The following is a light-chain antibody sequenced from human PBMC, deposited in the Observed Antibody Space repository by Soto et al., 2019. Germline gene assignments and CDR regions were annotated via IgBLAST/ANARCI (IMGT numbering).Light chain of an antibody. Sequence: EIVIKQSPAGMYVSPRERATLSCRASQSVSSNLAWYQQKPGQAPRLLIYGASTRATGIPARFSGSGSGTEFRFIFIRLLSEEGAENHWQLDNNWPGRFGQGTKVDIK. CDR2: GAS. J-gene: IGKJ1*01. V-gene: IGKV3-15*01. CDR1: QSVSSN. CDR3: QLDNNWPGR.